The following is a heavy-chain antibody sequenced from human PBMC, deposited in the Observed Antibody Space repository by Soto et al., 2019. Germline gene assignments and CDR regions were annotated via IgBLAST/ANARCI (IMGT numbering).Heavy chain of an antibody. J-gene: IGHJ3*02. Sequence: PSETLCLTCTVSGGSVSSGSYYWSWIRQPPGKGLEWIGYIYYSGSTNYNPSLKSRVTISVDTSKNQFSLKLSSVTAADTAVYYCARDLVAAMEFNAFDIWGQGTMVTVSS. CDR1: GGSVSSGSYY. CDR3: ARDLVAAMEFNAFDI. CDR2: IYYSGST. V-gene: IGHV4-61*01. D-gene: IGHD2-15*01.